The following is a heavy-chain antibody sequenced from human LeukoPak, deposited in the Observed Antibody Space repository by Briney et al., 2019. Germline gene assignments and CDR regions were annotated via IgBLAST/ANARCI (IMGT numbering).Heavy chain of an antibody. CDR3: ARGPDYDILADYFDY. CDR1: GFTFSSYG. V-gene: IGHV3-30*02. CDR2: IRSDGSNK. J-gene: IGHJ4*02. D-gene: IGHD3-9*01. Sequence: PGGSLRLSCAASGFTFSSYGMHWVRQAPGKGLEWVAFIRSDGSNKFYADSVRGRFTISRDNSKNTLFLQMNSLRPEDTAVYYCARGPDYDILADYFDYWGQGTLVTVSS.